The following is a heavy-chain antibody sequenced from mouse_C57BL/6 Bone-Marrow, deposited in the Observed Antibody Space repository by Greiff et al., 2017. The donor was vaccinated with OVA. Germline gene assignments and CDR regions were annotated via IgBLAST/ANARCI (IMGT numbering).Heavy chain of an antibody. D-gene: IGHD1-1*01. CDR1: GYTFTDYY. CDR3: ARCDYYGSSGAWFAD. Sequence: EVKLQQSGPVLVKPGASVKMSCKASGYTFTDYYMNWVKQSQGKSLEWIGVINPYNGGTSYNQKFKGKATLTVDKSSSTAYMELNSLTSEDSAVYYGARCDYYGSSGAWFADWGQGTLVTVSA. J-gene: IGHJ3*01. CDR2: INPYNGGT. V-gene: IGHV1-19*01.